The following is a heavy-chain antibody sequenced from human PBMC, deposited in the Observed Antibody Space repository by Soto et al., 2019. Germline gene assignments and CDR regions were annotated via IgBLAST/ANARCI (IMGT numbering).Heavy chain of an antibody. CDR3: ARGEDYDAIRYYSACDN. D-gene: IGHD3-22*01. Sequence: QVQLQQSGPGLVKPSETLSLSCTVSGDSISSISHYWDWIRHSPGKGLDWIAIIFYTGKTYYNPSLESRVTITVDTSKNKFSLRLSSVTAADTAFYYCARGEDYDAIRYYSACDNWGQGTLVTVS. CDR1: GDSISSISHY. J-gene: IGHJ1*01. CDR2: IFYTGKT. V-gene: IGHV4-39*01.